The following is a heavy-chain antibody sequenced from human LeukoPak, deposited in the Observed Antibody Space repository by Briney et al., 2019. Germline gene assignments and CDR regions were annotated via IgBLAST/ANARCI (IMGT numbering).Heavy chain of an antibody. V-gene: IGHV4-34*01. J-gene: IGHJ1*01. Sequence: SETLSLTCAVYGGSFSGYYWSWIRQPPGEGLEWVGEINHSGSTNYYPSLRSRVTIYGDAPQNQFPLQLRSVAAAATAVYYCARGRHDIVATILQTRTKCDQWARGTGLSVST. CDR3: ARGRHDIVATILQTRTKCDQ. CDR2: INHSGST. CDR1: GGSFSGYY. D-gene: IGHD5-12*01.